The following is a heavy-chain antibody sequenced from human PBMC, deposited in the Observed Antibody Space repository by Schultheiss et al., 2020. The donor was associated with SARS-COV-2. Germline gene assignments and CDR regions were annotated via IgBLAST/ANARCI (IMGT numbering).Heavy chain of an antibody. D-gene: IGHD2-21*02. CDR3: AKDTGVVVTATSFDY. Sequence: SLKISCAPFGFRVSDYAMAWVRQSPGKGLEWVSGISWNSGSIGYADSVKGRFTISRDNAKNSLYLQMNSLRAEDTALYYCAKDTGVVVTATSFDYWGQGTLVTVSS. J-gene: IGHJ4*02. CDR1: GFRVSDYA. CDR2: ISWNSGSI. V-gene: IGHV3-9*01.